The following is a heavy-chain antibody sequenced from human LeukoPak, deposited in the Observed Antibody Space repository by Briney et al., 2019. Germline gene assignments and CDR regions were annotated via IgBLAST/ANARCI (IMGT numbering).Heavy chain of an antibody. V-gene: IGHV1-2*02. CDR2: INPSNANT. CDR3: ARDRGSGWYGGDWYFDL. CDR1: VYIFTAYY. J-gene: IGHJ2*01. D-gene: IGHD6-19*01. Sequence: GASVKVSCKASVYIFTAYYIHWLRQAPGQGLEWIGYINPSNANTHYAQKCHGRVTMTRDTSSSTSYMDLSRLTSDETAVYYCARDRGSGWYGGDWYFDLWGRGTLVTVSS.